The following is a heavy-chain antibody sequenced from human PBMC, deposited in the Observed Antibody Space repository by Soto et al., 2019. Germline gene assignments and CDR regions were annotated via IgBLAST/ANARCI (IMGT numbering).Heavy chain of an antibody. Sequence: ASVKVSCKASGYTFSSYYLQWVRQAPGQGLEWMGIINPSGDHTSYEEKFHGRITMTSDTSTSAVYMELSSLRSDDTAVYYCARDQYCSGGSCLLGPDYYYGMDVWSQGTTVTVSS. CDR2: INPSGDHT. D-gene: IGHD2-15*01. CDR1: GYTFSSYY. V-gene: IGHV1-46*01. J-gene: IGHJ6*02. CDR3: ARDQYCSGGSCLLGPDYYYGMDV.